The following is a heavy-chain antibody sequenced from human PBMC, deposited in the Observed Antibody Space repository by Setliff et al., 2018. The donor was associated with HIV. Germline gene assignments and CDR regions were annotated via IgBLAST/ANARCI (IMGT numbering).Heavy chain of an antibody. D-gene: IGHD3-22*01. Sequence: GGSLRLSCAASGFTFSNYAMSWVRQAPGKGLEWVSAISGSGSNTYYADSVKGRFTISRDNSKNTLYLQMNSLRAEDTAVYYCAKDPPSTMIVVINQFDYWGQGTLVTVSS. J-gene: IGHJ4*02. CDR1: GFTFSNYA. CDR3: AKDPPSTMIVVINQFDY. CDR2: ISGSGSNT. V-gene: IGHV3-23*01.